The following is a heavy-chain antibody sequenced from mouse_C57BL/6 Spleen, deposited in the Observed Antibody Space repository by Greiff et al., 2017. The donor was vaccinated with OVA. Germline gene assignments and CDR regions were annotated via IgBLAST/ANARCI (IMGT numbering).Heavy chain of an antibody. CDR2: FHPYNDDT. Sequence: QVQLKESGAELVKPGASVKMSCKASGYTFTTYPIEWMKQNHGKSLEWIGNFHPYNDDTKYNEKFKGKATLTVEKSSSTVYLELSRLTSDDSAVYYCATDSSGYGGAFDYWGQGTTLTVSS. V-gene: IGHV1-47*01. J-gene: IGHJ2*01. CDR1: GYTFTTYP. D-gene: IGHD3-2*02. CDR3: ATDSSGYGGAFDY.